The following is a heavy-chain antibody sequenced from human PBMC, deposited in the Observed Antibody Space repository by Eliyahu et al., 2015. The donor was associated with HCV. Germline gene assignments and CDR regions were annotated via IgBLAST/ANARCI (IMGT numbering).Heavy chain of an antibody. J-gene: IGHJ6*02. CDR1: GFTFSXYD. CDR2: IGTAGDT. D-gene: IGHD4-17*01. CDR3: ARTGSNRMTTVKLTRFYYGMDV. V-gene: IGHV3-13*01. Sequence: EVQLVESGGGLVQPGGSLRLSCAASGFTFSXYDMHWARQVTGEGLEWVSAIGTAGDTYYSGPVKGRFTISRENAKNSLYLQMNSLRAEDTAVYYCARTGSNRMTTVKLTRFYYGMDVWGRGTTVTVSS.